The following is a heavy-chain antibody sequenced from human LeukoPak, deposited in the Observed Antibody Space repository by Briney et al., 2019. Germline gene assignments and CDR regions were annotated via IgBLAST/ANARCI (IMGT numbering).Heavy chain of an antibody. J-gene: IGHJ6*03. CDR2: IIPIFGTA. CDR3: ASWSLYDYYYYYMDV. D-gene: IGHD3-3*01. Sequence: ASVKVSCEASGYTFTSYYMHWVRQAPGQGLEWMGRIIPIFGTANYAQKFQGRVTITTDESTSTAYMELSSLRSEDTAVYYCASWSLYDYYYYYMDVWGKGTTVTVSS. CDR1: GYTFTSYY. V-gene: IGHV1-69*05.